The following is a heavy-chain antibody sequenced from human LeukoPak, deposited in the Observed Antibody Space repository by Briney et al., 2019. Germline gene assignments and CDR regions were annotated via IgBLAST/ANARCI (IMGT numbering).Heavy chain of an antibody. V-gene: IGHV4-39*06. CDR1: GGSISSSSYY. Sequence: SETLSLTCTVSGGSISSSSYYWGWIRQPPGKGLEWIGEINHSGSTNYNPSLKSRVTISVDTSKNQFPLKLSSVTAADTAVYYCARGYGEYSGYDYVYYFDYWGQGTLVTVSS. CDR2: INHSGST. J-gene: IGHJ4*02. D-gene: IGHD5-12*01. CDR3: ARGYGEYSGYDYVYYFDY.